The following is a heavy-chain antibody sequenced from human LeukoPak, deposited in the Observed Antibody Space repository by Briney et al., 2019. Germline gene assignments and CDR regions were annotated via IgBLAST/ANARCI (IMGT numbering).Heavy chain of an antibody. D-gene: IGHD3-16*01. V-gene: IGHV3-33*01. Sequence: PGRSLRLSCSASGFIFSNYGMRWVRQAPGKGPEWVGGVWSTGDRTNYGESVKGRYIISRDNSKKTLYIEMKGLRAEDTAVYYSARDVDHYEETHSDYWGQGTLVTV. J-gene: IGHJ4*02. CDR3: ARDVDHYEETHSDY. CDR2: VWSTGDRT. CDR1: GFIFSNYG.